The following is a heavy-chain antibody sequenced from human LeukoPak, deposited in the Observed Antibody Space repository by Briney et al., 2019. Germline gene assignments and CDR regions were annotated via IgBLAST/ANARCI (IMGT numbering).Heavy chain of an antibody. J-gene: IGHJ3*02. Sequence: PSETLSLTCTVSGGSISSSSYYWGWIRQPPGKGLEWIGSIYYSGSTYYNPSLKSRVTISVDTSKNQFSLKLSSVTAADTAVYYCARDRYYCSGGSCLHDAFDIWGQGTMVTVSS. D-gene: IGHD2-15*01. V-gene: IGHV4-39*07. CDR2: IYYSGST. CDR1: GGSISSSSYY. CDR3: ARDRYYCSGGSCLHDAFDI.